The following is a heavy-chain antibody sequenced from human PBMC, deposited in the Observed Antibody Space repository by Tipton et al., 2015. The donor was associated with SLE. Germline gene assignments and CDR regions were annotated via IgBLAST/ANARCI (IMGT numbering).Heavy chain of an antibody. Sequence: GSLRLSCAASGFTVSSNYMSWVRQAPGKGLEWVSVIYSGGSTYYADSVKGRFTISRHNSKNTLYPQMNSLRAEDTAVYYCASSIAAAGYYYGMDVWGQGTTVTVSS. CDR3: ASSIAAAGYYYGMDV. V-gene: IGHV3-53*04. CDR1: GFTVSSNY. J-gene: IGHJ6*02. CDR2: IYSGGST. D-gene: IGHD6-13*01.